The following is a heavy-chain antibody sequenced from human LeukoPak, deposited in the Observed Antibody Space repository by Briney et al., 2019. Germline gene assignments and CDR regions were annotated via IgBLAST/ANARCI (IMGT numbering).Heavy chain of an antibody. V-gene: IGHV1-46*01. J-gene: IGHJ4*02. CDR1: GYTFTSYY. Sequence: ASVKVSCKASGYTFTSYYMHWVRQAPGQGLEWMGIINPSGGSTSYAPKFQGRVTLTRDTSTSTVYMELSSLRSEDTAVYYCAREGYSYGRFDYWGQGTLVTVSS. D-gene: IGHD5-18*01. CDR2: INPSGGST. CDR3: AREGYSYGRFDY.